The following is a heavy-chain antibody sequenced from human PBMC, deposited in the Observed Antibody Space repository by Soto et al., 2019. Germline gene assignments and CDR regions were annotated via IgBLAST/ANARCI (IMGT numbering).Heavy chain of an antibody. J-gene: IGHJ4*02. CDR3: AKDLGSGSYYLFDY. V-gene: IGHV3-23*01. CDR1: GFTFSSYA. Sequence: EVQLLESGGGLVQPGGSLRLSCAASGFTFSSYAMSWVRQAPGMGLEWVSAISGSGGSTYYADSVKGRFTISRDTSKNTLYLQMNSLRAEDTAVYYCAKDLGSGSYYLFDYSGQGTLVTVSS. D-gene: IGHD1-26*01. CDR2: ISGSGGST.